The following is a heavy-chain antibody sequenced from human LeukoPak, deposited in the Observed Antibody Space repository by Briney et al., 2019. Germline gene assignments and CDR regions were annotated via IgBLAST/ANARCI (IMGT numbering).Heavy chain of an antibody. CDR1: GFTFSSYC. D-gene: IGHD2-15*01. J-gene: IGHJ4*02. Sequence: GGSLRLSCAASGFTFSSYCMNWVRQAPGKGLEWTSYISLSSGTIYYADSVKGRFTVSRDNAKNSMYLQMSSLRDEDTAVYYCARDRGYCSGGSCYTYYFDYWGQGTLVTVSS. V-gene: IGHV3-48*02. CDR3: ARDRGYCSGGSCYTYYFDY. CDR2: ISLSSGTI.